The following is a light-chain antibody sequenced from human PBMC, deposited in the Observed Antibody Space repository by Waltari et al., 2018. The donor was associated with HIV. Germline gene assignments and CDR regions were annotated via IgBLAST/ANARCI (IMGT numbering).Light chain of an antibody. CDR3: ASWDDALSSWL. CDR1: SSNVGKNY. J-gene: IGLJ6*01. Sequence: QSGLSQPPSTSRPPGQRVVISCSGRSSNVGKNYVSWFQQVSGAAPRLLTYRNDRRPSGFPDRFTAAKSGTSASLVISGLRSDDEAEYFCASWDDALSSWLFGGGTRLTVL. V-gene: IGLV1-47*01. CDR2: RND.